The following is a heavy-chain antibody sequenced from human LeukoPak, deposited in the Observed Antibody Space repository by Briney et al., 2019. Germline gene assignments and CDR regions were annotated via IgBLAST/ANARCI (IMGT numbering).Heavy chain of an antibody. CDR2: IIPIFGTA. CDR1: GGTFSSYA. Sequence: SVKVSCKASGGTFSSYAISWVRQAPGQGLEWMGRIIPIFGTANYAQKFQGGVRITTDESTSTAYMELSSLRSEDTAVYYCARVMDSSGWYSDYWGQGTLVTVSS. CDR3: ARVMDSSGWYSDY. J-gene: IGHJ4*02. V-gene: IGHV1-69*05. D-gene: IGHD6-19*01.